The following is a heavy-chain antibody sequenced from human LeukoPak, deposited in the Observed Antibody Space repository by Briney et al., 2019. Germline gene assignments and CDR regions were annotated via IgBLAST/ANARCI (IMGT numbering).Heavy chain of an antibody. CDR1: GFTFDDYA. CDR2: ISWNSGSI. V-gene: IGHV3-9*01. CDR3: ARSAGPMSYYYYYMDV. Sequence: GGSLRLSCAASGFTFDDYAMHWVRQGPGKGLEWVSGISWNSGSIGYADSVKGRFTISRDNAKNSLYLQMNSLRAEDTALYYCARSAGPMSYYYYYMDVWGKGTTVTISS. J-gene: IGHJ6*03. D-gene: IGHD3-22*01.